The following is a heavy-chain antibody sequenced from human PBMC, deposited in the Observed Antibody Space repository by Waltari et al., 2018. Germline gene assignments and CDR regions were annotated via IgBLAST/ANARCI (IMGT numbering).Heavy chain of an antibody. CDR1: GFPFRGSA. V-gene: IGHV3-73*01. CDR3: TRLNAYGMDV. CDR2: IRNKANNYAT. D-gene: IGHD2-8*01. J-gene: IGHJ6*02. Sequence: EVQLVESGGGFVQLGGCLKLSCAASGFPFRGSAMHWVRQASGKGLEWVGRIRNKANNYATAYAASVKGRFTISRDDSKNTAYLQMNSLKTEDTAVYYCTRLNAYGMDVWGQGTTVTVSS.